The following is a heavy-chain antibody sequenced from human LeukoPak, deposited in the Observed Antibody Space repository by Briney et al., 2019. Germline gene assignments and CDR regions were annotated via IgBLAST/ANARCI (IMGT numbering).Heavy chain of an antibody. CDR1: GYTFTSYA. V-gene: IGHV1-3*01. D-gene: IGHD6-13*01. J-gene: IGHJ5*02. CDR3: ARSRSSSYNWFDP. Sequence: ASVKVSCKASGYTFTSYAMHWVRQAPGQRLEWMGWINAGNGNTKYSQKFQGRVTITRDTSASTAYMELSSLRSEDTAVYYCARSRSSSYNWFDPWGQGTLVTVSS. CDR2: INAGNGNT.